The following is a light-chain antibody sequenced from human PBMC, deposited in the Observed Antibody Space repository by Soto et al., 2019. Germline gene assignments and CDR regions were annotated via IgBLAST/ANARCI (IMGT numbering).Light chain of an antibody. Sequence: DIQMTQSPSTLSASVGDRVTITFRASQSISSWLAWYQQKPGKAPKLLIYKASSLESGVPSRFSGSGSGTEITLAISSLQPDDFATYYCQQYNSYWTFGQGTKVEIK. V-gene: IGKV1-5*03. CDR3: QQYNSYWT. CDR2: KAS. J-gene: IGKJ1*01. CDR1: QSISSW.